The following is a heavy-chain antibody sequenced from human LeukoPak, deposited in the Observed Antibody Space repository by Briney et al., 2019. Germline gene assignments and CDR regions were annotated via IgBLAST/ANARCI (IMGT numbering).Heavy chain of an antibody. D-gene: IGHD1-26*01. CDR2: IKIKTDGGTT. V-gene: IGHV3-15*01. J-gene: IGHJ4*02. CDR1: GLTFSNAW. Sequence: GGSLRLSCAASGLTFSNAWMSWVRQAPGKGLEWVGRIKIKTDGGTTDYAAPVKGRFTISRDDSKNTLYLQMNSLKTEDTAVYYCARGIVVATPPLDYWGQGTLVTVSS. CDR3: ARGIVVATPPLDY.